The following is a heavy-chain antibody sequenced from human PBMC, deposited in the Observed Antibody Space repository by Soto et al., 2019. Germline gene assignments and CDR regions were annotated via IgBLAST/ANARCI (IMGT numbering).Heavy chain of an antibody. J-gene: IGHJ4*02. Sequence: PVGSLRLSCAASGFTFDDYAMHWVRQAPGKGLEWVSGISWNSGSIGYVDSVKGRFTISRDNAKNSLYLQMNGLRAEDTALYYCAKGSLMVRGVIILDYFDYWGQGTLVTVSS. CDR1: GFTFDDYA. CDR3: AKGSLMVRGVIILDYFDY. V-gene: IGHV3-9*01. CDR2: ISWNSGSI. D-gene: IGHD3-10*01.